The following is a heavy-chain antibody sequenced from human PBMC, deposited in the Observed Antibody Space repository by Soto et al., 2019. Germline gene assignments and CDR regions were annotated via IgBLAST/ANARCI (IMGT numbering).Heavy chain of an antibody. V-gene: IGHV4-31*03. CDR1: GGSISSGDYY. CDR3: ARWWSGSRQGFDT. Sequence: QVQLQESGPGLVKPSQTLSLTCTVSGGSISSGDYYWSWIRQHPGKGLEWIGSIYYSGSTYYNPPXXXRXXRSVDTSKNQFSPMLGSVTAADAAVYYCARWWSGSRQGFDTWGQGTLVTVSS. J-gene: IGHJ5*02. CDR2: IYYSGST. D-gene: IGHD3-3*01.